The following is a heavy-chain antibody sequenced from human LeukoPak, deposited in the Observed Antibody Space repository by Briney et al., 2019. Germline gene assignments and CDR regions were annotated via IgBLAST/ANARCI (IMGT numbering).Heavy chain of an antibody. D-gene: IGHD3-9*01. J-gene: IGHJ6*03. V-gene: IGHV1-46*01. Sequence: ASVKVSCKASGYTFTSYYMHWVRQAPGEGLEWMGIINPSGGSTSYAQKFQGRVTMTRDMSTSTVYMELRSLRSDDTAVYYCARAPRLVRLLSGAYYYYMDVWGKGTTVTVSS. CDR2: INPSGGST. CDR1: GYTFTSYY. CDR3: ARAPRLVRLLSGAYYYYMDV.